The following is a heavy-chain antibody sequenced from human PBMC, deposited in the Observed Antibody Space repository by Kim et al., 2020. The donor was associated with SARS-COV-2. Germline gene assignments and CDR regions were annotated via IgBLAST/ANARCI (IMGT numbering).Heavy chain of an antibody. CDR3: ASGMATANNFDY. V-gene: IGHV4-61*01. Sequence: SETLSLTCTVSGGSVSSGSYYWSWIRQPPGKGLEWIGYIYYSGSTNYNPSLKSRVTISVDTSKNQFSLKLSSVTAADTAVYYCASGMATANNFDYWGQGT. D-gene: IGHD5-18*01. CDR1: GGSVSSGSYY. J-gene: IGHJ4*02. CDR2: IYYSGST.